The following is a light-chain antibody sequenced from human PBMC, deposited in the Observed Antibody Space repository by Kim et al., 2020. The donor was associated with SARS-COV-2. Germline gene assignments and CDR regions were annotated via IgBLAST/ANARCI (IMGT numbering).Light chain of an antibody. Sequence: GDKYVCWYQQKPGRSPVLVMYQDSKRPPGIPGRFSGSSSGNTATLTISGTQVMDEADYYCQAWDSSTEVFGTGTKVTVL. CDR3: QAWDSSTEV. CDR2: QDS. J-gene: IGLJ1*01. CDR1: GDKY. V-gene: IGLV3-1*01.